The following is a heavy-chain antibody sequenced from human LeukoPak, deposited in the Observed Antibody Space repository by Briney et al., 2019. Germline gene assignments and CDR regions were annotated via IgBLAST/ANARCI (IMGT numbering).Heavy chain of an antibody. CDR1: GFTFSSYS. V-gene: IGHV3-48*04. Sequence: GGSLRLSCAASGFTFSSYSMNWVRQAPGKGLEWVSYVSSSDSTIYYADSVKGRFTISRDNAKNSLYLQMNSLRAGDTAVYYCARTIEMATISYFDYWGQGTLVTVSS. CDR2: VSSSDSTI. CDR3: ARTIEMATISYFDY. J-gene: IGHJ4*02. D-gene: IGHD5-24*01.